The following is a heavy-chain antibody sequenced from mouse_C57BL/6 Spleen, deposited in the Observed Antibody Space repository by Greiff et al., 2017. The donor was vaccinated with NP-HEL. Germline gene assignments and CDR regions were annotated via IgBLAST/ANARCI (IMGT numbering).Heavy chain of an antibody. CDR2: IYPSDSET. CDR3: ARRRGYGYDY. D-gene: IGHD2-2*01. V-gene: IGHV1-61*01. Sequence: QVQLKQPGAELVRPGSSVKLSCKASGYTFTSYWMDWVKQRPGQGLEWIGNIYPSDSETHYNQKFKDKATLTVDKSSSTAYMQLSSLTSEDSAVYYCARRRGYGYDYGGQGTTLAVSS. J-gene: IGHJ2*01. CDR1: GYTFTSYW.